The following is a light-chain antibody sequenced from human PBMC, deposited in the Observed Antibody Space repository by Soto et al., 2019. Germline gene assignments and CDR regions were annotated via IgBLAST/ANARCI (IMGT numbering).Light chain of an antibody. J-gene: IGLJ1*01. CDR3: CSYAGSSTFYV. Sequence: ALTQPASVSGSPGQSITISCTGTSSDVGSYNLVSWYQQHPGKAPKLMIYEGSKRPSGVSNRFSGSKSGNTASLTISGLQAEDEADYYCCSYAGSSTFYVFGIGTKVTVL. CDR1: SSDVGSYNL. V-gene: IGLV2-23*01. CDR2: EGS.